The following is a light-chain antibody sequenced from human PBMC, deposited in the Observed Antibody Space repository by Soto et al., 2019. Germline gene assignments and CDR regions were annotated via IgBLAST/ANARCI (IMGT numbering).Light chain of an antibody. J-gene: IGLJ1*01. CDR3: CSYAGSSTFYV. Sequence: ALTQPASVSGSPGQSITISCTGTSSDVGSYNLVSWYQQHPGKAPKLMIYEGSKRPSGVSNRFSGSKSGNTASLTISGLQAEDEADYYCCSYAGSSTFYVFGIGTKVTVL. CDR1: SSDVGSYNL. V-gene: IGLV2-23*01. CDR2: EGS.